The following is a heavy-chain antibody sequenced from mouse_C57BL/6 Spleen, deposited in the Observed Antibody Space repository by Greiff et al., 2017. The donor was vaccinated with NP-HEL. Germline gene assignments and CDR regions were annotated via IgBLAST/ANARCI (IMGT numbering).Heavy chain of an antibody. Sequence: QVQLQQPGAELVMPGASVKLSCKASGYTFTSYWMHWVKQRPGQGLEWIGEIDPSDSYTNYNQKFKGKSTLTVDKSSSTAYMQLSSLTSEDSAVYYCARAGGYSIALDYWGQGTTLTVSS. V-gene: IGHV1-69*01. CDR2: IDPSDSYT. J-gene: IGHJ2*01. CDR3: ARAGGYSIALDY. CDR1: GYTFTSYW. D-gene: IGHD2-5*01.